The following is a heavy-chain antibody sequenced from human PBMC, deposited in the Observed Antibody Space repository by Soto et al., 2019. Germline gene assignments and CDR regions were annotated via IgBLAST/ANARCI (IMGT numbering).Heavy chain of an antibody. CDR1: GFTFSSYA. D-gene: IGHD6-19*01. Sequence: EVQLLESGGGLVQPGGSLRLSCAASGFTFSSYAMNWVRQAPGKGLEWVSTMTPSGGSIYYADSVKGRFTISRDNSRNTLYLLINSLRAEDTAVYYCAKSSSGFYINYWGQGTLVTVSS. V-gene: IGHV3-23*01. CDR3: AKSSSGFYINY. CDR2: MTPSGGSI. J-gene: IGHJ4*02.